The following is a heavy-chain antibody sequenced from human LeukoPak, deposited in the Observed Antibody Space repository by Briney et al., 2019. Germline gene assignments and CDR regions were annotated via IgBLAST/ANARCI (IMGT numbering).Heavy chain of an antibody. V-gene: IGHV3-30*02. CDR1: GFTFINYG. CDR3: QRGDPASFDI. D-gene: IGHD2-21*02. Sequence: PGGSLRLSCAASGFTFINYGMHWVRQAPGKGLEWVAFIRYDGNNKYYADSVKGRFTISRDNSKNTLYLQMNSLRAEDTAVYYSQRGDPASFDIWGQGTMVTVSS. J-gene: IGHJ3*02. CDR2: IRYDGNNK.